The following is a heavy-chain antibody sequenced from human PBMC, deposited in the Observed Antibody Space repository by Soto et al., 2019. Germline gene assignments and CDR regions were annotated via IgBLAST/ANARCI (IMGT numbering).Heavy chain of an antibody. CDR1: GGSVSSGSYY. CDR2: IYYSGST. CDR3: ARDSYSDYERGYYYYYGMDV. Sequence: PSETLSLTCTVSGGSVSSGSYYWSWIRQPPGKGLEWIGYIYYSGSTNYNPSLKSRVTISVGTSKNQFSLKLSSVTAADTAVYYCARDSYSDYERGYYYYYGMDVWGQGTTVTVSS. J-gene: IGHJ6*02. D-gene: IGHD4-17*01. V-gene: IGHV4-61*01.